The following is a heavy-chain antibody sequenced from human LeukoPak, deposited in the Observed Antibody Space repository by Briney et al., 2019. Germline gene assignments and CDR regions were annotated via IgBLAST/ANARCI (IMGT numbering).Heavy chain of an antibody. CDR3: ARDTSYCSSTSCHFNWFDP. CDR2: IYTSGST. CDR1: GGSISSGSHY. J-gene: IGHJ5*02. D-gene: IGHD2-2*01. Sequence: SQTLSLTCTVSGGSISSGSHYWSWIRQPAGKGLEWIGRIYTSGSTNYNPSLKSRVTIAVDTSKNQFSLKLSSVTAADTAVYYCARDTSYCSSTSCHFNWFDPWGQGTLVTVSS. V-gene: IGHV4-61*02.